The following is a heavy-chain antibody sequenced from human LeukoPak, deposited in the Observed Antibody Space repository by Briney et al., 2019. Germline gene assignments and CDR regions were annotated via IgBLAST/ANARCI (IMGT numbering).Heavy chain of an antibody. CDR2: IYYSGST. Sequence: SETLSLTCTVSGGSISGYYWSWLRQPPGKGLEWIGYIYYSGSTNYNPSLKSRVTISVDTSKNQFSLKLSSVTAADTAVYYCARVGGITIFGVVTYAFDIWGQGTMVTVSS. J-gene: IGHJ3*02. D-gene: IGHD3-3*01. CDR3: ARVGGITIFGVVTYAFDI. V-gene: IGHV4-59*01. CDR1: GGSISGYY.